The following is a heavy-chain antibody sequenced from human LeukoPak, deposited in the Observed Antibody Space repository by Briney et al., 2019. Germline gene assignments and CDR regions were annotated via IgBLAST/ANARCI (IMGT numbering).Heavy chain of an antibody. D-gene: IGHD3-22*01. V-gene: IGHV1-18*01. CDR2: ISAYNGNT. CDR3: ARGFYYDSSGYYPLRYYYYMDV. J-gene: IGHJ6*03. Sequence: ASVKVSCKASGYTFTSYGISWVRQAPGQGLEWMGWISAYNGNTNYAQKLQGRVTMTRNTSISTAYMELSSLRSEDTAVYYCARGFYYDSSGYYPLRYYYYMDVWGKGTTVTISS. CDR1: GYTFTSYG.